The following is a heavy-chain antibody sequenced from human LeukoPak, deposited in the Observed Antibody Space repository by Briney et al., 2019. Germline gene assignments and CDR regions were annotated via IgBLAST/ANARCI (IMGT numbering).Heavy chain of an antibody. V-gene: IGHV3-23*01. CDR1: GFTFSSSA. J-gene: IGHJ4*02. CDR3: AKGGYNYAYY. D-gene: IGHD5-18*01. Sequence: GGSLRLSCAASGFTFSSSAMSWVRQATGEGLEWVSAISGSGDSTFYADSVKGRFTISRDNSKNTLYLQMNSLRAEDTAVYYCAKGGYNYAYYWGQGTLVTVSS. CDR2: ISGSGDST.